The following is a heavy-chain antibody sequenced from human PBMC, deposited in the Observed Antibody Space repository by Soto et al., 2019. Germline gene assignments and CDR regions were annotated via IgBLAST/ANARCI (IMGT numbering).Heavy chain of an antibody. Sequence: SSETLSLTCTVSSGSISSSTYHWAWIRQAPGKGLEWIGSIYFSGATYYSPSLKTRVTLFVDTSQNLFSLKLSSVTAADTAVYYCAAEIESAGHYWGQGILVTVSS. J-gene: IGHJ4*02. D-gene: IGHD6-13*01. V-gene: IGHV4-39*01. CDR1: SGSISSSTYH. CDR2: IYFSGAT. CDR3: AAEIESAGHY.